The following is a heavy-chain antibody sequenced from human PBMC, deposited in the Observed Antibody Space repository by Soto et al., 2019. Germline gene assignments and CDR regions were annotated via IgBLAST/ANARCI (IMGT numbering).Heavy chain of an antibody. CDR1: GGSIRSGGYY. V-gene: IGHV4-31*03. D-gene: IGHD5-18*01. CDR3: ARDRLMSTAGTARHYFGLDV. J-gene: IGHJ6*02. Sequence: SETLSLTCTVSGGSIRSGGYYWSWVRQNPRRGLEWIGNIYYSGNTYYNPSLKSRLTISVDTSKNQFSLNLSSVTAADTAVYYCARDRLMSTAGTARHYFGLDVWGQGTTVTVSS. CDR2: IYYSGNT.